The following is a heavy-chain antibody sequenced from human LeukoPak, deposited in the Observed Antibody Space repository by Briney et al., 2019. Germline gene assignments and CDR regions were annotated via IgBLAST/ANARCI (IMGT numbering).Heavy chain of an antibody. CDR3: AKGYGSGSSRYYFDY. Sequence: GGSLRLSCAPSGFTFSSYAMSWVRQAPGKGLEWGSTISGSGGSTYYADSVKGRFTISRDNSQNTLYLQMNSLRAEDTAVYYCAKGYGSGSSRYYFDYWGQGALVTVSS. V-gene: IGHV3-23*01. CDR2: ISGSGGST. J-gene: IGHJ4*02. CDR1: GFTFSSYA. D-gene: IGHD3-10*01.